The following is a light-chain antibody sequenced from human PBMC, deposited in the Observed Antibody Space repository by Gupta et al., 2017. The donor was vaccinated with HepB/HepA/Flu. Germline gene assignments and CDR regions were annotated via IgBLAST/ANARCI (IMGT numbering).Light chain of an antibody. CDR3: QSYDNSLRSWV. CDR2: GNN. V-gene: IGLV1-40*01. J-gene: IGLJ3*02. Sequence: QSVLTQPPSVSGAPGQRVTISCTGSSSNLGIPYDLNWYQKFPGTAPKLLIYGNNNRPSGVLDRFSGSKSGTSASLAITGLQTDEEADYYCQSYDNSLRSWVFGGGTKLTVL. CDR1: SSNLGIPYD.